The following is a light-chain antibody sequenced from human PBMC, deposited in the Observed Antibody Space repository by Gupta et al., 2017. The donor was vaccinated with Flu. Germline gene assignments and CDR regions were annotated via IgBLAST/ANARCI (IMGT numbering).Light chain of an antibody. CDR1: SSDIGNYNL. CDR2: EGS. J-gene: IGLJ1*01. CDR3: SSYAGSSTHV. V-gene: IGLV2-23*01. Sequence: QSALTQPAPVSGSPGQSITISCTGTSSDIGNYNLVSWYQQHPGKAPQLVIYEGSKRPSGISNHFSGSKSGNTASLTISGLQVEDEADYYCSSYAGSSTHVFGTGTKVTVL.